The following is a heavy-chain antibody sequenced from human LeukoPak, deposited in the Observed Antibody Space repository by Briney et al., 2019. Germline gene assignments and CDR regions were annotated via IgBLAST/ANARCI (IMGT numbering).Heavy chain of an antibody. D-gene: IGHD4-17*01. V-gene: IGHV4-59*08. J-gene: IGHJ6*03. CDR1: GGSISSDY. Sequence: PSETLSPTCTFSGGSISSDYWTWIRQPPRKGLGWIGYIHHSGSTKYNPSLKSRVTISVDTSKNQFSLNLRSVTAADTAVYYCAKKGRTYTDYGGYYDYMDVWGKGTTVTVS. CDR2: IHHSGST. CDR3: AKKGRTYTDYGGYYDYMDV.